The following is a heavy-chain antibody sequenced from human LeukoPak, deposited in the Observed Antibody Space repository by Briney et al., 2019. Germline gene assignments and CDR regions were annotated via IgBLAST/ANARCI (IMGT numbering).Heavy chain of an antibody. CDR1: GFTFSDYY. CDR3: ARIGWNSIISYYYDMDV. D-gene: IGHD3-3*02. Sequence: GALRLSCAASGFTFSDYYMSWIRQAAGKGLGWVSYISSSGSTIYYAYSVQGRFTISRDNAKNSLYLQMNSLRAEDTAVYYCARIGWNSIISYYYDMDVWRKGTTVTVFS. CDR2: ISSSGSTI. J-gene: IGHJ6*03. V-gene: IGHV3-11*01.